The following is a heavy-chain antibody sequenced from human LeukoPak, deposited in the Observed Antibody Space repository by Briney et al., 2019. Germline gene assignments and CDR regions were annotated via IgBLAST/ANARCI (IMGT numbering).Heavy chain of an antibody. Sequence: SETLSLTCTVSGGSISGYYWSWIRQPPGKGLEWIGFVYYSGNTNYNPSLKSRVTISVDTSKNQFSLKLSSVTASETAVYYCARHKGYSNDPNWFDPWGQGTLVTVSS. V-gene: IGHV4-59*08. CDR3: ARHKGYSNDPNWFDP. CDR1: GGSISGYY. D-gene: IGHD4-11*01. CDR2: VYYSGNT. J-gene: IGHJ5*02.